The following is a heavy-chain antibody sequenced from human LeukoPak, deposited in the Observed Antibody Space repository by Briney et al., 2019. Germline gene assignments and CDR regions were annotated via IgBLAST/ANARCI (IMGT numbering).Heavy chain of an antibody. CDR1: GFTFSEYY. CDR2: ISGVYDNI. CDR3: ARGGAHGMDV. J-gene: IGHJ6*02. V-gene: IGHV3-11*01. D-gene: IGHD1-26*01. Sequence: TGGSLRLSCAASGFTFSEYYMTWIRQAPGKGLEWVSYISGVYDNIFYGNSVKGRFTISRDNAKKSVYLQMNSLRAEDTAVYYCARGGAHGMDVWGQGTTVTVSS.